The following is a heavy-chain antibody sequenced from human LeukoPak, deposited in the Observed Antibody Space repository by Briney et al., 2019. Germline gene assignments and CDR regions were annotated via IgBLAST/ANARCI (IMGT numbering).Heavy chain of an antibody. CDR1: GGSISNYY. V-gene: IGHV4-59*01. J-gene: IGHJ5*02. CDR3: AIGYHTNWFDP. D-gene: IGHD2-2*01. CDR2: IYDSGRT. Sequence: SETLPLTCIVSGGSISNYYCSWIRQPPGKGLEWIGYIYDSGRTKYNPSLKSRVTISVDTSKNQFSLKLSSVTAADTAVYYCAIGYHTNWFDPWGQGTLVTVSS.